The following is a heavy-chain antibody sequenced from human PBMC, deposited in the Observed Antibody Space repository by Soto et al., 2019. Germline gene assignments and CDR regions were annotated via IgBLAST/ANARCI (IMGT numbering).Heavy chain of an antibody. CDR2: TKQDGSDK. Sequence: PGGSLRLSCAASGFTFSSLWMSWVRRAPGKGLEWVANTKQDGSDKNYVDSVKGRFTISRDNAKNSLYLQMNSLRVEDTAMYYCARDVSGKLGHDSWGQGTLVTVSS. CDR3: ARDVSGKLGHDS. V-gene: IGHV3-7*03. J-gene: IGHJ4*02. D-gene: IGHD1-26*01. CDR1: GFTFSSLW.